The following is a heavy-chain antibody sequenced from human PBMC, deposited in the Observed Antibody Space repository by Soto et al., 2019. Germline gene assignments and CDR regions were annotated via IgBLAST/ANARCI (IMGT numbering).Heavy chain of an antibody. D-gene: IGHD3-16*01. CDR3: ASGRGKLRFDP. J-gene: IGHJ5*02. V-gene: IGHV1-18*01. CDR1: GYTFSSFG. CDR2: ISTSNDNT. Sequence: QVQLMQSGAEVKQPGASVKVSCKASGYTFSSFGISWVRQAPGQGLEWMGWISTSNDNTDYAQKLQGRVTMTTDTSTSTAYMELRSLISGDTVVYYCASGRGKLRFDPRGQGTLVTVSS.